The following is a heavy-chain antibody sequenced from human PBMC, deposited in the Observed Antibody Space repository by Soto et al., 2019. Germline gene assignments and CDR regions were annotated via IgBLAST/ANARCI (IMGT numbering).Heavy chain of an antibody. CDR3: ARGYYDSSGYYFDY. CDR1: GGSISSGGYY. D-gene: IGHD3-22*01. J-gene: IGHJ4*02. Sequence: SETLSLTCTVSGGSISSGGYYCSWIRQHPGNGLEWIGYIYYSGSPYYNPSLKSRVTISVDTSMNQFSLKLSSVTAADTAVYYCARGYYDSSGYYFDYWGQGTLFTVSS. V-gene: IGHV4-31*03. CDR2: IYYSGSP.